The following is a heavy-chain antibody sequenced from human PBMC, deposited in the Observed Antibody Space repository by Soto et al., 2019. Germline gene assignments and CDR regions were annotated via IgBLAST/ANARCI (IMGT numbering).Heavy chain of an antibody. CDR2: LCLIDSYT. CDR3: ARQKQNVDTVDFDY. V-gene: IGHV5-10-1*01. Sequence: PGESLKISGKGSGYSCTSYWVSWVRQMRGKGRGWMGWLCLIDSYTNYSPSFQHHVTSSADKSMSTSYLQWSSLKASHTAMYYCARQKQNVDTVDFDYWGQGTLVTVSS. CDR1: GYSCTSYW. J-gene: IGHJ4*02. D-gene: IGHD5-18*01.